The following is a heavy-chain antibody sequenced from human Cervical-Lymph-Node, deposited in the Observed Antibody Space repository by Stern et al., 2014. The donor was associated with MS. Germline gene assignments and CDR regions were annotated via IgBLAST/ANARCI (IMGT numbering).Heavy chain of an antibody. Sequence: EVQLVESGAAVKKPGESLTISCKGFGYSFNIYWIAWVRQRPGKGLEWMGIIYPDDSDTGYSPSFQGQVTFSVDKSISTAYLQWSSLKPSDTATYFCARRGMDVWGQGTSVTVSS. CDR3: ARRGMDV. CDR1: GYSFNIYW. CDR2: IYPDDSDT. J-gene: IGHJ6*02. V-gene: IGHV5-51*01.